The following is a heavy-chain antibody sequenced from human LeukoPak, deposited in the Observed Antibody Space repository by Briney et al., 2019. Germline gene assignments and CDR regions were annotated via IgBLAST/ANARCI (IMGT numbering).Heavy chain of an antibody. J-gene: IGHJ3*02. CDR1: GGTFSSYA. CDR2: IIPIFGTA. D-gene: IGHD3-22*01. Sequence: GASVKVSCKASGGTFSSYAISWVRQAPGQGLEWMGGIIPIFGTANYAQKFQGRVTITADESTSTAYMELSSLRSEDTAVYYCAREEYYDSSGYYGAFDIWGQGTMVTVSS. CDR3: AREEYYDSSGYYGAFDI. V-gene: IGHV1-69*13.